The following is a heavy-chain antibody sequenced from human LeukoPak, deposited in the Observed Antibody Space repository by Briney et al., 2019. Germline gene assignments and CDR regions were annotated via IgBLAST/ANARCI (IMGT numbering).Heavy chain of an antibody. D-gene: IGHD2-15*01. Sequence: GGSLRLSCAASGFTFSDHYMDWVRQAPGKGLEWVDRTRNKANSYTTEYAASVKGRFTISRDDSKNSLYLQMNSLKTEDTAVYYCATAARDVDYYYYYMDVWGKGTTVTVSS. J-gene: IGHJ6*03. CDR1: GFTFSDHY. V-gene: IGHV3-72*01. CDR2: TRNKANSYTT. CDR3: ATAARDVDYYYYYMDV.